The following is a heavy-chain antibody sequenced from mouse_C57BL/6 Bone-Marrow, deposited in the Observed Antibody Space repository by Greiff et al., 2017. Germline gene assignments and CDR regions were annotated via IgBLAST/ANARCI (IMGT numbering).Heavy chain of an antibody. CDR1: GYTFTSYT. D-gene: IGHD2-3*01. V-gene: IGHV1-4*01. CDR3: ARLGDGYYRYAMDY. Sequence: QVQLQQSGAELARPGASVKMSCKASGYTFTSYTMHWVKQRPGQGLEWIGYINPSSGYTKYNQKFKDKATLTADKSSSTAYMQLSSLPSEDSAVYYCARLGDGYYRYAMDYWGQGTSVTVSS. CDR2: INPSSGYT. J-gene: IGHJ4*01.